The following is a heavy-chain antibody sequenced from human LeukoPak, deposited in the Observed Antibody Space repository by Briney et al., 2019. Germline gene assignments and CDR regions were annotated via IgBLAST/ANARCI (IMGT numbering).Heavy chain of an antibody. CDR1: GGSISSHY. CDR3: ARVFYGDYAFDY. CDR2: IYYSGST. Sequence: SETLSLTCTVSGGSISSHYWSWIRQPPGKGLEWIGYIYYSGSTNYNPSLKSRVTISVDTSKNQFSLKLSSVTAADTAVYYCARVFYGDYAFDYWGQGTLVTVSS. J-gene: IGHJ4*02. V-gene: IGHV4-59*11. D-gene: IGHD4-17*01.